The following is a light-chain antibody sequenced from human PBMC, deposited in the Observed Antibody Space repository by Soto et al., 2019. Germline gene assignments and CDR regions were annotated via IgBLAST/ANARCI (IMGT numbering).Light chain of an antibody. CDR2: GAS. Sequence: EIILTQSPATLSVSPGERATLSCRASQSVNSNLAWYQQKPGQAPRLLIYGASTRATGIPARFSGSGSGTEFTLTISILQSEDFVIYYCQQYNNWPPGTFGQGTKVEIK. J-gene: IGKJ1*01. CDR1: QSVNSN. CDR3: QQYNNWPPGT. V-gene: IGKV3-15*01.